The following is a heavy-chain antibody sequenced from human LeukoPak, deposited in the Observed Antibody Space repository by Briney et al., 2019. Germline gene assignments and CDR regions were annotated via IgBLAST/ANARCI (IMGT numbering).Heavy chain of an antibody. V-gene: IGHV4-39*01. J-gene: IGHJ4*02. CDR1: GGSISSSSYY. Sequence: SETLSLTCTVSGGSISSSSYYWGWIRQPPGKGLEWIGSIYYSGSTYYNPSLKSRVTISVDTSKNQFSLKLSSVTAADTAVYYCARHLSEWEPASYFDYWGQGTLVTVSS. CDR3: ARHLSEWEPASYFDY. D-gene: IGHD1-26*01. CDR2: IYYSGST.